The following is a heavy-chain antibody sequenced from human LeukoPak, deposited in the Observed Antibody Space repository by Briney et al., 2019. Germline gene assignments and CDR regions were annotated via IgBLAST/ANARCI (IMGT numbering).Heavy chain of an antibody. CDR3: TRLGVLDAFDI. Sequence: GGSLRLSCTASGFTFGDYAMSWVRQAPGKGLEWVGFIRSKAYGGTTEYAASVKGRFTISRDDSKSIAYLQMNSLKTEDTAVYYCTRLGVLDAFDIWGQGTMVTVSS. J-gene: IGHJ3*02. CDR1: GFTFGDYA. V-gene: IGHV3-49*04. CDR2: IRSKAYGGTT. D-gene: IGHD3-16*01.